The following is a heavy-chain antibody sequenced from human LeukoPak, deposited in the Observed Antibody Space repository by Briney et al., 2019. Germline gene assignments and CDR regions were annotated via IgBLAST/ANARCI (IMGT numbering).Heavy chain of an antibody. J-gene: IGHJ3*02. CDR3: ARRTWGGGAFDI. Sequence: SETLSLTCTVSGGSISSSSYYWGWIRQPPGKGLEWIGSIYYSGSTYYNPSLKSRVTISVDTSKNQFSLKLSSVTAADTAVYYCARRTWGGGAFDIWGQGTMVTVSS. D-gene: IGHD3-16*01. V-gene: IGHV4-39*07. CDR1: GGSISSSSYY. CDR2: IYYSGST.